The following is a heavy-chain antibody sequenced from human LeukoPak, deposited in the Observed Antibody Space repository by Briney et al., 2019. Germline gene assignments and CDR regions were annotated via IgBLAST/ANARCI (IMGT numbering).Heavy chain of an antibody. CDR1: GYTFTGYY. CDR2: INPNSGGT. D-gene: IGHD5-18*01. V-gene: IGHV1-2*02. Sequence: ASVKVSCKASGYTFTGYYMHWVRQAPGQGLEWMRWINPNSGGTNYAQKFQGRVTMTRDTSISTAYMELSRLRSDDTAVYYCARGAGTAMVTDAFDIWGQGTMVTVSS. J-gene: IGHJ3*02. CDR3: ARGAGTAMVTDAFDI.